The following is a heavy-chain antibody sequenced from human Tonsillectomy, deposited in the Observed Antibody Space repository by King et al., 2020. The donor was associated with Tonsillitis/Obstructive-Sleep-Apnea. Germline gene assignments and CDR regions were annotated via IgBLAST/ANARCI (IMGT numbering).Heavy chain of an antibody. CDR1: GFTFRSYA. CDR3: AKDGVGYNFGLGTTWYFDL. Sequence: DVQLVESGGGLVQPGGSLRLSCAASGFTFRSYAMSWVRQAPGKGLEWVSTISDGGGSPHYADSVKGRFTISRDNSKNTLYVQMNRLRAEDTAVYYCAKDGVGYNFGLGTTWYFDLWGRGTLVTVSS. CDR2: ISDGGGSP. V-gene: IGHV3-23*04. J-gene: IGHJ2*01. D-gene: IGHD5-18*01.